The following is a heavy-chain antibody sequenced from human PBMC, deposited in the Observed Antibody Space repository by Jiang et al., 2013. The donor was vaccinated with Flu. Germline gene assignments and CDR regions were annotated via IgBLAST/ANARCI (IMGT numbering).Heavy chain of an antibody. CDR3: ARTYSSGWNWFDP. CDR2: IYYSGST. V-gene: IGHV4-59*01. J-gene: IGHJ5*02. CDR1: GGSISSYY. Sequence: GSGLVKPSETLSLTCTVSGGSISSYYWSWIRQPPGKGLEWIGYIYYSGSTNYNPSLKSRVTISVDTSKNQFSLKLSSVTAADTAVYYCARTYSSGWNWFDPWGQGTLVTVSS. D-gene: IGHD6-19*01.